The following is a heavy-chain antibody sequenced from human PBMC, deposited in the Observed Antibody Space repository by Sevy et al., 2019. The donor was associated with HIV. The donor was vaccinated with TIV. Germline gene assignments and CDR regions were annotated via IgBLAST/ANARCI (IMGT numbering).Heavy chain of an antibody. Sequence: GGSLRLSCAASGFTFSSYWMHWVRQAPGKGLVWVSRINSDVSSTSYADSVKGRFTISRDKAKNTLYLQMNSLRAEDTAVYYCARDGSSEGFFDYWGQGTLVTVSS. J-gene: IGHJ4*02. CDR3: ARDGSSEGFFDY. D-gene: IGHD2-2*03. CDR2: INSDVSST. CDR1: GFTFSSYW. V-gene: IGHV3-74*01.